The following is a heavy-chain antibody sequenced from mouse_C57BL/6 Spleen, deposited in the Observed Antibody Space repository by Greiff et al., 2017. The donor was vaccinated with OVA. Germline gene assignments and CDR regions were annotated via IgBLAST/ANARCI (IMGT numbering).Heavy chain of an antibody. D-gene: IGHD2-2*01. V-gene: IGHV6-3*01. CDR2: IRLKSDNYAT. CDR1: GFTFSNYW. CDR3: TEGGYGGYFDV. Sequence: EVMLVESGGGLVQPGGSMKLSCVASGFTFSNYWMNWVRQSPEKGLEWVAQIRLKSDNYATHYAESVKGRFTISRDDSKSSVYLQMNNLRAEDTGIYYCTEGGYGGYFDVWGTGTTVTVSS. J-gene: IGHJ1*03.